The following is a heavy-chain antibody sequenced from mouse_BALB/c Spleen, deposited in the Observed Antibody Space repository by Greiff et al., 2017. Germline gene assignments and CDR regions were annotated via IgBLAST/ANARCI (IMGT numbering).Heavy chain of an antibody. J-gene: IGHJ3*01. V-gene: IGHV5-6-5*01. Sequence: EVQGVESGGGLVKPGGSLKLSCAASGFTFSSYAMSWVRQTPEKRLEWVASISSGGSTYYPDSVKGRFTISRDNARNILYLQMSSLRSEDTAMYYCARDYRYDEGAWFAYWGQGTLVTVSA. CDR2: ISSGGST. CDR1: GFTFSSYA. CDR3: ARDYRYDEGAWFAY. D-gene: IGHD2-14*01.